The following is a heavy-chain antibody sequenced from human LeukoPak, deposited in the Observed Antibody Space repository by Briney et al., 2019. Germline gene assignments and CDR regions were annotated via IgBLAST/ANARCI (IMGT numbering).Heavy chain of an antibody. V-gene: IGHV4-38-2*02. Sequence: SETLSLTCTVSGYSISSGYYWGWIRQPPGKGLEWIGSIYHSGSTYYNPSLKSRVTIAVDTSKNQFSLKLSSVTAADTAVYYCARVVPTPYYDSSGYLGYWGQGTLVTVSS. CDR3: ARVVPTPYYDSSGYLGY. CDR1: GYSISSGYY. J-gene: IGHJ4*02. D-gene: IGHD3-22*01. CDR2: IYHSGST.